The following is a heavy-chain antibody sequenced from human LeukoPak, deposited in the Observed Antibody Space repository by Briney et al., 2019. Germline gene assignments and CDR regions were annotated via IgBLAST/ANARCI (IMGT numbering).Heavy chain of an antibody. J-gene: IGHJ4*02. V-gene: IGHV4-34*01. CDR3: ARVRQWLVRSGFGSFDY. CDR1: GGSFSGYY. CDR2: INHSGST. Sequence: SETLSLTCAVYGGSFSGYYWSWLRQPPGNGLEWIGEINHSGSTNYNPSLKSRVTISVDTSKNQFPLKLSSVTAADTAVYYCARVRQWLVRSGFGSFDYWGQGTLVTVSS. D-gene: IGHD6-19*01.